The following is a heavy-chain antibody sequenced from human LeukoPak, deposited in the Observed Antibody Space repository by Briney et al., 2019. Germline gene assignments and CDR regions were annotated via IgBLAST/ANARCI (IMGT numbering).Heavy chain of an antibody. CDR2: INHSGST. CDR3: AKGYGWEASYYYYYMDV. D-gene: IGHD1-26*01. V-gene: IGHV4-34*01. CDR1: GGSFSGYY. Sequence: SETLSLTCAVYGGSFSGYYWSWIRQPPGKGLEWIGEINHSGSTNYNPSLKSRVTISVDTSKNQFSLKLSSVTAADTAVYYCAKGYGWEASYYYYYMDVWGTGTTVTISS. J-gene: IGHJ6*03.